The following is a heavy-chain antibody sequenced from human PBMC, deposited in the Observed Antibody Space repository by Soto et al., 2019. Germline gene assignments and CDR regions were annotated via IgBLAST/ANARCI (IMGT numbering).Heavy chain of an antibody. J-gene: IGHJ6*02. CDR3: AKEGGDNLAGGYYYGMDV. CDR1: GGTFSSYA. CDR2: IIPIFGTA. V-gene: IGHV1-69*13. Sequence: GASVKVSCKASGGTFSSYAISWVRQAPGQGLEWMGGIIPIFGTANYAQKFQGRVTITADESTSTAYMELSSLRSEDTAVYYCAKEGGDNLAGGYYYGMDVWGQGTTVTVSS. D-gene: IGHD4-17*01.